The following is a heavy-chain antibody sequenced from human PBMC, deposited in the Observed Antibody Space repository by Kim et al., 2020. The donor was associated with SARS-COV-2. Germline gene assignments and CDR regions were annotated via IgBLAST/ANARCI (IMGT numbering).Heavy chain of an antibody. J-gene: IGHJ6*02. CDR1: GGSFSGYY. Sequence: SETLSLTCAVYGGSFSGYYWSWIRQPPGKGLEWIGEINHSGSTNYNPSLKSRVTISVDTSKNQFSLKLSSVTAADTAVYYCARGSEGITMIVVVKPYYYYGIDVWGQGTTVTVS. V-gene: IGHV4-34*01. D-gene: IGHD3-22*01. CDR3: ARGSEGITMIVVVKPYYYYGIDV. CDR2: INHSGST.